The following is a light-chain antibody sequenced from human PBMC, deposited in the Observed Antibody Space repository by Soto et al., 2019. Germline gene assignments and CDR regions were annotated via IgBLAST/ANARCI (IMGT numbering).Light chain of an antibody. CDR1: QSVSGSY. J-gene: IGKJ1*01. CDR2: GAS. V-gene: IGKV3-20*01. Sequence: EIVLTQSPGTLSLSPGERATLSCRPSQSVSGSYLAWYQQKPGQAPRLLIYGASSRATGTADRFSGSGSGTDFTLTISRLEPEDFAVYYCQQYGSSPSWTFGQGTKVDI. CDR3: QQYGSSPSWT.